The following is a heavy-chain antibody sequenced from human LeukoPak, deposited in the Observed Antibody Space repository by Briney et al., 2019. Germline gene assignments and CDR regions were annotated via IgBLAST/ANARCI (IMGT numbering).Heavy chain of an antibody. Sequence: SETLSLTCAVYGGSFSGYYWSWIRQPPGKGLEWIGEINHSGSTNYNPSLKSRVTISVDTSKNQFSLKLSSVTAADTAVYYRARHVTSITMIVVVPQYFDYWGQGTLVTVSS. CDR3: ARHVTSITMIVVVPQYFDY. D-gene: IGHD3-22*01. V-gene: IGHV4-34*01. J-gene: IGHJ4*02. CDR2: INHSGST. CDR1: GGSFSGYY.